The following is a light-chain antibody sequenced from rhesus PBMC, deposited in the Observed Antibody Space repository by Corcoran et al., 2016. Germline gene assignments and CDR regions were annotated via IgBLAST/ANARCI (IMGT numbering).Light chain of an antibody. J-gene: IGKJ1*01. CDR3: LQYNVNRWT. Sequence: DIQMTQSPSSLSASVGDTVTITCRARQSISNWLDWYQQKPGKAPRLLFNKASSLQSGVPSRFSGSGSGTDFSRTISSLQPEDFATYYCLQYNVNRWTFGQGTKVEIK. CDR2: KAS. V-gene: IGKV1-22*01. CDR1: QSISNW.